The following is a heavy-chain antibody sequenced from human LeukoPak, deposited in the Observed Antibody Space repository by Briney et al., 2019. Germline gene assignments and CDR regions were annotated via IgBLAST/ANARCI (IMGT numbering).Heavy chain of an antibody. D-gene: IGHD3-22*01. V-gene: IGHV1-18*01. Sequence: ASVKVSCKASGYTFTSYGISWVQQAPGQGLEWMGWISAYNGNTNYAQKLQGRVTMTTDTSTSTAYMELRSLRSDDTAVYYCARDLGRIASGYYFDYWGQGTLVTVSS. CDR1: GYTFTSYG. CDR3: ARDLGRIASGYYFDY. CDR2: ISAYNGNT. J-gene: IGHJ4*02.